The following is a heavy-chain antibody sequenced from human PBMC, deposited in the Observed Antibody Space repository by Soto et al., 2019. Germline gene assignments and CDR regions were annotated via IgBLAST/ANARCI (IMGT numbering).Heavy chain of an antibody. CDR3: ARVWADDSSGYHHLDS. Sequence: EVQLVESGGDLVKPGGSLRLSCVASGFTFDSYTMNWVRQAPGKGLEWVSSISSIRYYIYYADSVKGRFTITRDNAKNSLYLQMNSLRAEDTAMYYCARVWADDSSGYHHLDSWGQGTLVTVSS. D-gene: IGHD3-22*01. CDR2: ISSIRYYI. J-gene: IGHJ4*02. V-gene: IGHV3-21*01. CDR1: GFTFDSYT.